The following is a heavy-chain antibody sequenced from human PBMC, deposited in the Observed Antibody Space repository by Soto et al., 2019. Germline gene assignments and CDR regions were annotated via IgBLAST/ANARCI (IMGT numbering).Heavy chain of an antibody. J-gene: IGHJ4*02. D-gene: IGHD1-7*01. CDR1: GYTFTSYA. CDR2: INAGNGNT. Sequence: ASVKVSCKASGYTFTSYAMHWVRQAPGQRLEWMGWINAGNGNTKYSQKFQGRVTITRDTSASTAYMELSSLRSEDTAVYYCARDGDITGTTFIDYFDYWGQGTLVTVSS. V-gene: IGHV1-3*01. CDR3: ARDGDITGTTFIDYFDY.